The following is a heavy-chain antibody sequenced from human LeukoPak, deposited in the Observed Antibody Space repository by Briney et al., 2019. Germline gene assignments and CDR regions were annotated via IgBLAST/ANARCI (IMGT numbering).Heavy chain of an antibody. CDR3: ARVGVEDDRYWYFDL. V-gene: IGHV4-30-4*01. Sequence: PSETLSLTCTVSGGSISSDDYYWSWIRQPPGKGLEWIGYIYYSGSTYYKSSLKSRGTISIDTSKNQFSLKLSSVTAADTAVYYCARVGVEDDRYWYFDLWGRGTLVTVSS. CDR1: GGSISSDDYY. D-gene: IGHD1-1*01. J-gene: IGHJ2*01. CDR2: IYYSGST.